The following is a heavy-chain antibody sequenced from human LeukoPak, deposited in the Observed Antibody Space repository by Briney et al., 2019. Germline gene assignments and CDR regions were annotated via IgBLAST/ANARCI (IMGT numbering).Heavy chain of an antibody. CDR2: IIPIFGTA. Sequence: SVKVSCKASGGTLSSYAISWVRQAPGQGLEWMGGIIPIFGTASYAQKFQGRVTMTRDTSTSTVYMELSSLRSEDTAVYYCAVTVAGTAGFDYWGQGTLVTVSS. V-gene: IGHV1-69*05. D-gene: IGHD6-19*01. CDR1: GGTLSSYA. CDR3: AVTVAGTAGFDY. J-gene: IGHJ4*02.